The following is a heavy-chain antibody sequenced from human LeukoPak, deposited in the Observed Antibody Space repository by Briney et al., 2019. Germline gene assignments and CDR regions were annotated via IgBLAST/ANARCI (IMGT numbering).Heavy chain of an antibody. CDR3: ARLARRSSGYYGYWFDP. D-gene: IGHD3-22*01. CDR2: IYYSGST. V-gene: IGHV4-59*12. Sequence: SETLSLTCTVSGGSISSYYWSWIRQPPGKGLEWIGYIYYSGSTNYNPSLKSRVTISVDTSKNQFSLKLSSVTAADTAVYYCARLARRSSGYYGYWFDPWGQGTLVTVSS. J-gene: IGHJ5*02. CDR1: GGSISSYY.